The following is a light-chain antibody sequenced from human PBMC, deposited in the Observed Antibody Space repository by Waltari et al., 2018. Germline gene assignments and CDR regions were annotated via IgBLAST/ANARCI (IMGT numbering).Light chain of an antibody. Sequence: DIVMTQSPDSLAVSLGERATINCKSSQSVLYSSTNKNYLAWYQQKPGQPPKLLIYWASTRESGVSDRFSGSGSGTDFTLTISSLQAEDVAVYYCNKYHSGHTFGQGTKLEI. CDR1: QSVLYSSTNKNY. CDR2: WAS. CDR3: NKYHSGHT. V-gene: IGKV4-1*01. J-gene: IGKJ2*01.